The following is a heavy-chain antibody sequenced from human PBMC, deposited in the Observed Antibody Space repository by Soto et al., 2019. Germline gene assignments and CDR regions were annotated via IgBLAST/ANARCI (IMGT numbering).Heavy chain of an antibody. CDR1: GFTFSSYS. V-gene: IGHV3-21*01. D-gene: IGHD6-19*01. CDR2: ISSSSSYI. J-gene: IGHJ4*02. CDR3: ARETIAVAGANDY. Sequence: EVQLVESGGGLVKPGGSLRLSCAASGFTFSSYSMNWVRQAPGKGLEWVSSISSSSSYIYYADPVKGRFTISRDNAKNSLYLQMNSLRAEDTTVYYCARETIAVAGANDYWGQGTLVTVSS.